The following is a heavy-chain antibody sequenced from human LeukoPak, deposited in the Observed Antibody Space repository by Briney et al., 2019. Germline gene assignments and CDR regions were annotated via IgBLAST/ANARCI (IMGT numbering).Heavy chain of an antibody. Sequence: HPGGSLRLSCAASGFTFSSYWMHWVRQAPGKGLVWVSRINSDGSSTTYADSVKGRFTISRENAKNTLYLQMNSLRAEDTAVYYCARSSPGIAVAGSGYWGQGTLVTVSS. CDR1: GFTFSSYW. CDR2: INSDGSST. J-gene: IGHJ4*02. V-gene: IGHV3-74*01. CDR3: ARSSPGIAVAGSGY. D-gene: IGHD6-19*01.